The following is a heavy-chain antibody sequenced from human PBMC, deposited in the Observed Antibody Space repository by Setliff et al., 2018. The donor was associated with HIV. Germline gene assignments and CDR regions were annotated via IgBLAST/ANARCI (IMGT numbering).Heavy chain of an antibody. CDR3: ARDSGSYCTNGACPPGYYMDV. J-gene: IGHJ6*03. CDR2: INPNSGDT. CDR1: GYTFTGYY. Sequence: ASVKVSCKASGYTFTGYYIHWVRQAPGQGLEWMGWINPNSGDTNYAQNFQGRVTMTRDTSISTAYMELSRLRSDDTAVYYCARDSGSYCTNGACPPGYYMDVWGKGTTVTVSS. D-gene: IGHD2-8*01. V-gene: IGHV1-2*02.